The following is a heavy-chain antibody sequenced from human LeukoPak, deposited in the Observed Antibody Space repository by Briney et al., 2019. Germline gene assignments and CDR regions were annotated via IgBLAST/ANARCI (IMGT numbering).Heavy chain of an antibody. Sequence: SVKVSCKASGGTFSSYTISWVRQAPGQGLEWMGRIIPILGIANYAQKFQGRVTITADKSTSTAYMELSSLRSEDTAVYYCAKEEVQWELRFDYWGQGTLVTVSS. CDR3: AKEEVQWELRFDY. CDR2: IIPILGIA. CDR1: GGTFSSYT. D-gene: IGHD1-26*01. J-gene: IGHJ4*02. V-gene: IGHV1-69*04.